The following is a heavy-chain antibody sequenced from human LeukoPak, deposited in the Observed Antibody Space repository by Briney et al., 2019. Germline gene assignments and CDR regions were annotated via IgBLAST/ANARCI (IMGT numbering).Heavy chain of an antibody. D-gene: IGHD6-13*01. CDR1: GFTFSSYA. CDR2: ISYDGSNK. J-gene: IGHJ4*02. CDR3: AKDIRTAAAGIGY. Sequence: QPGGSLRLSCAASGFTFSSYAMHWVRQAPGKGLEWVAVISYDGSNKNYVDSVKGRFTISRDNYKNTLYLQMNSLRPEDTAVYYCAKDIRTAAAGIGYWGQGILVTVSS. V-gene: IGHV3-30*18.